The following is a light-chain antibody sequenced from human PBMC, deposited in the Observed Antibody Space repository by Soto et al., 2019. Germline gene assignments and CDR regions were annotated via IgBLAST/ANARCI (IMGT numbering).Light chain of an antibody. Sequence: AIRMTQSPSSFSASTGARVTITCRASPGISSYLAWYQQKPGKAPKLLIYAASTLQSGVPSRFSGSGSGTDFTLTISCLQSEDFATYYCQQYYSYPPYTFGQGPKLEIK. CDR1: PGISSY. CDR2: AAS. CDR3: QQYYSYPPYT. V-gene: IGKV1-8*01. J-gene: IGKJ2*01.